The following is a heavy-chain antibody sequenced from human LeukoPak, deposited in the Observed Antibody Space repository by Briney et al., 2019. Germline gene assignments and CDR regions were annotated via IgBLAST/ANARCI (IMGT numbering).Heavy chain of an antibody. CDR3: ARRGATTYYYGSGSQTY. CDR2: INHSGST. V-gene: IGHV4-34*01. Sequence: SETLSLTCAVYGGSFSGYYWSWIRQPPGKGLEWIGEINHSGSTNYNPSLKSRVTISVDTSKNQFSLKLSSVTAADTAVYYCARRGATTYYYGSGSQTYWGQGTLVTVSS. D-gene: IGHD3-10*01. J-gene: IGHJ4*02. CDR1: GGSFSGYY.